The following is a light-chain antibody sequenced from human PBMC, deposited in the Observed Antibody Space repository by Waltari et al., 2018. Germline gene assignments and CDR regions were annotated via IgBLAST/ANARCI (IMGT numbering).Light chain of an antibody. CDR1: QSISNW. V-gene: IGKV1-5*03. CDR3: QQYNSYSLLT. Sequence: DIQMTQSPSTLSASVGDRFTITCRASQSISNWLAWYQQKPGKATKLLLYKASTLESGVPSRFSGSGSGTEFTLTISSLQPDDFATYYCQQYNSYSLLTFGGGTKVEIK. CDR2: KAS. J-gene: IGKJ4*01.